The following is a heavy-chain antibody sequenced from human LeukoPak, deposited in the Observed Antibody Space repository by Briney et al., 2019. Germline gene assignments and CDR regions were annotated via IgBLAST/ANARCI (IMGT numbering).Heavy chain of an antibody. CDR3: ARAPYDSGGYYDYYFDY. V-gene: IGHV4-59*08. J-gene: IGHJ4*02. Sequence: PSETLSLTCTVSGGSISSYYWSWIRQPPGKGLEWIGYIYYSGSTNYNPSLKSRVTISVDTSKNQFSLELSSVTAADTAVYYCARAPYDSGGYYDYYFDYWGQGTLVTVSS. D-gene: IGHD3-22*01. CDR1: GGSISSYY. CDR2: IYYSGST.